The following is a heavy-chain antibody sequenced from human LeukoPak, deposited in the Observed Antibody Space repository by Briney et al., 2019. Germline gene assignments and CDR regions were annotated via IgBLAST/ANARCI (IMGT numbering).Heavy chain of an antibody. CDR2: INSYNGNT. V-gene: IGHV1-18*01. J-gene: IGHJ4*02. CDR3: ARGVWCGYYGKYYFDY. Sequence: ASVKVSCKASGYSFTSYGVNWVRQAPGQGLEWMGWINSYNGNTNYAQNLQGRVTMTTDTSTSTAYMELRSLRSDDTAVYYCARGVWCGYYGKYYFDYWGQGTLVTVSS. D-gene: IGHD3-3*01. CDR1: GYSFTSYG.